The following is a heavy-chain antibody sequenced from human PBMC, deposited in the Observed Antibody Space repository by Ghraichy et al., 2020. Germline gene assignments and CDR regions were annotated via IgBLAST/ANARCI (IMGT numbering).Heavy chain of an antibody. CDR3: TRDFNPGTSFESSRYYYDAFDI. CDR1: GFTFSDYW. V-gene: IGHV3-7*03. Sequence: AGSLRLSCVASGFTFSDYWMTWIRQAPGKGLEWVANIRRDGTTIHYLDSVKGRFTISRDNAKNSVYLQMNSLRAEDTAVYYCTRDFNPGTSFESSRYYYDAFDIWGQGTLVTVSA. D-gene: IGHD3-22*01. J-gene: IGHJ3*02. CDR2: IRRDGTTI.